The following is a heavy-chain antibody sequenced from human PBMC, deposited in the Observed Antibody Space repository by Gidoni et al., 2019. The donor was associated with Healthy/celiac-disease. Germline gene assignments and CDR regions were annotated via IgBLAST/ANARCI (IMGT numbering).Heavy chain of an antibody. J-gene: IGHJ4*02. CDR3: ARYRDKVLAGPNFDY. D-gene: IGHD6-19*01. CDR2: ISSSGSTI. Sequence: EVQLVESGGGLVQPGGPLRLACAASGVTFSSYEMNWVRQAPGKGLEWVSYISSSGSTIYYADSVKGRFTISRDNAKNSLYLQMNSLRAEDTAVYYCARYRDKVLAGPNFDYWGQGTLVTVSS. CDR1: GVTFSSYE. V-gene: IGHV3-48*03.